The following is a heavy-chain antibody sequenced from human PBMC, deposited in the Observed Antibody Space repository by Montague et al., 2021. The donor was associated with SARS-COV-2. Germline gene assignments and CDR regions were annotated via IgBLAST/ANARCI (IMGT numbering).Heavy chain of an antibody. CDR2: IDYSGST. J-gene: IGHJ4*02. V-gene: IGHV4-59*01. D-gene: IGHD6-19*01. Sequence: SETLSLTCSVSGGSLKNYYWSWIRQPPGKELEWMGYIDYSGSTNYNPSLRFRLTLSVDTSSNQFSLKLNSLTSADMAVYYCARIHSSGWAYFFDYWGQGTLVSVSS. CDR3: ARIHSSGWAYFFDY. CDR1: GGSLKNYY.